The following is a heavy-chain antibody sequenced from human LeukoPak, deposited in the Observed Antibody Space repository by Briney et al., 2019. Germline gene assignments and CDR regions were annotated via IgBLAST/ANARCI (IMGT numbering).Heavy chain of an antibody. CDR3: ARGTVVVVVAASEYFQH. CDR2: INPSGGST. V-gene: IGHV1-46*01. J-gene: IGHJ1*01. Sequence: GASVKVSCKASGYTFTSYYMHWVRQAPGQGLEWMGIINPSGGSTSYAQKFQGRDTMTRDTSTSTVYMELSSLRSEDTAVYYCARGTVVVVVAASEYFQHWGQGTLVTVSS. D-gene: IGHD2-15*01. CDR1: GYTFTSYY.